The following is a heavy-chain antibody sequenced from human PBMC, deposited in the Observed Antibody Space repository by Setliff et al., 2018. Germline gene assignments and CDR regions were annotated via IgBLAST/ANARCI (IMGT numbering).Heavy chain of an antibody. J-gene: IGHJ4*02. V-gene: IGHV4-38-2*01. CDR2: IYHSGST. D-gene: IGHD3-10*01. CDR1: GYSISSGYY. Sequence: SETLSLTCAVSGYSISSGYYWGWIRQPPGKGLEWIGSIYHSGSTYYNPSLKSRVTISVDTSKNQFSLKLSSVTAADTAVYYWARVPSRITMVRGSAFDYWGQGTLVTVSS. CDR3: ARVPSRITMVRGSAFDY.